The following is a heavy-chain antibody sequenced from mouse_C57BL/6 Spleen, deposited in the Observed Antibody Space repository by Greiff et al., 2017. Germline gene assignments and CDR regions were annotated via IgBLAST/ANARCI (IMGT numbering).Heavy chain of an antibody. J-gene: IGHJ1*03. V-gene: IGHV1-82*01. CDR3: ARGDQSWYFDV. D-gene: IGHD3-3*01. CDR2: IYPGDGDT. CDR1: GYAFSSSW. Sequence: VQLQESGPELVKPGASVKISCKASGYAFSSSWMNWVKQRPGTGLEWIGRIYPGDGDTNYNGKFKGKATLTADKSSSTAYMQLSSRTSEDAAVDFCARGDQSWYFDVWGTGTTVTVSA.